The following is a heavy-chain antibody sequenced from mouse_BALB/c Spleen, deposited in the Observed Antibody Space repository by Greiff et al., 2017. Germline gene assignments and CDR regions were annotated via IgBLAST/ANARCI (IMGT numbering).Heavy chain of an antibody. D-gene: IGHD2-1*01. CDR3: ARSGYYGKRYFDV. CDR2: INPSTGYT. J-gene: IGHJ1*01. Sequence: QVQLQQSGAELATPGASVKMSCKASGYTFTSYWMHWVKQRPGQGLEWIGYINPSTGYTEYNQKFKDKATLTADKSSSTAYMQLSSLTSEDSAVYYCARSGYYGKRYFDVWGAGTTVTVSS. CDR1: GYTFTSYW. V-gene: IGHV1-4*01.